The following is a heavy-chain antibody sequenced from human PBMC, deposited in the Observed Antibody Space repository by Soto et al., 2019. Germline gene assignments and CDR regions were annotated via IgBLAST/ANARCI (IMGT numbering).Heavy chain of an antibody. V-gene: IGHV4-39*01. CDR2: IFYTGST. D-gene: IGHD2-2*01. J-gene: IGHJ5*02. Sequence: QLQLQESGPGLVKPSETLSLTCTVSSDSISSSTYYWGWIRQPPGKGLEWIGTIFYTGSTYYNPSLKSRVTISVDTSKTQFSLRLSSVTAADTAVDYCARQGRVVIPSNMAKWFDPWGQGTLVTVSS. CDR3: ARQGRVVIPSNMAKWFDP. CDR1: SDSISSSTYY.